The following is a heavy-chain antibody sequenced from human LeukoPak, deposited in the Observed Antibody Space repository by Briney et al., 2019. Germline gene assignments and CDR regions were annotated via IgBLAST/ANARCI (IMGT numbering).Heavy chain of an antibody. V-gene: IGHV3-30*04. D-gene: IGHD5-18*01. J-gene: IGHJ4*02. Sequence: GRSLRLSCAASGFTFSSYAMHWVRQAPGKGLEWVAVISYDGSNKYYADSVKGRFTISRDNSKNTLYLQMNSLRAEDTAVYYCARDRGTAMPYFDYWGQGTLVTVSS. CDR1: GFTFSSYA. CDR3: ARDRGTAMPYFDY. CDR2: ISYDGSNK.